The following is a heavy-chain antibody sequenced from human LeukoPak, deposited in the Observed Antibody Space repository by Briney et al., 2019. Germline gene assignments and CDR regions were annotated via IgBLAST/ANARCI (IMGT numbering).Heavy chain of an antibody. CDR1: GGSISSYY. V-gene: IGHV4-59*08. Sequence: SETLSLTCTVSGGSISSYYWSWIRQPPGKGLEWIGYIYYSGSTNYNPSLKSRVTISGDTSRNHFSLSLSSVTAADTAVYYCARRRRSNWAFDSWGRGTLVTVSS. D-gene: IGHD1-1*01. J-gene: IGHJ4*02. CDR2: IYYSGST. CDR3: ARRRRSNWAFDS.